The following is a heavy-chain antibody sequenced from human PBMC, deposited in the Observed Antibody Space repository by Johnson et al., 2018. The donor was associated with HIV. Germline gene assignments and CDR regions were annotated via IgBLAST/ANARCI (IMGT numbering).Heavy chain of an antibody. Sequence: QVQLVESVGGVVQPGRSLRLSCAASGFTFNSYGMHWVRQAPGKGLEWVAIISNDGSNKYYADSVKGRFTISRDNSKNTLYLQMNSLRVEDTAVYYCAKDGGWPENAFHIWGQGTMVTVSS. CDR3: AKDGGWPENAFHI. D-gene: IGHD6-19*01. J-gene: IGHJ3*02. CDR2: ISNDGSNK. V-gene: IGHV3-30*18. CDR1: GFTFNSYG.